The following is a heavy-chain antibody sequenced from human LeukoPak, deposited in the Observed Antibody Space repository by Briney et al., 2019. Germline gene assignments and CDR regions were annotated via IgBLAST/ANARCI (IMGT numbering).Heavy chain of an antibody. CDR2: ISGSSSST. Sequence: PGGSLRLSCAVSGFTFSIYSMNWVRQAPGKGLEWVSFISGSSSSTFYADSVKGRFTVSRDNAKNTLYLQMNSLRDEDTAVYYCARKPERIGDYWGQGTLVTVSS. CDR3: ARKPERIGDY. V-gene: IGHV3-48*02. D-gene: IGHD1-26*01. CDR1: GFTFSIYS. J-gene: IGHJ4*02.